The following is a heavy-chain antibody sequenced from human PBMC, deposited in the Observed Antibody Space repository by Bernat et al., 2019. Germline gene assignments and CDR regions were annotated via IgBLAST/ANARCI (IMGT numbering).Heavy chain of an antibody. J-gene: IGHJ4*02. Sequence: EVQLLESGGGLVQPGGSLRISCAASGFTFSRYAMSWVRQAPGKGLEWVSAISGSGGSTNYADYVKGRFTISRDNSKNTLYLHMNSLRAEDTAEYYCAKEKHSNTYYYVVDFDYWGQGTLVTVSS. CDR2: ISGSGGST. CDR3: AKEKHSNTYYYVVDFDY. D-gene: IGHD3-22*01. CDR1: GFTFSRYA. V-gene: IGHV3-23*01.